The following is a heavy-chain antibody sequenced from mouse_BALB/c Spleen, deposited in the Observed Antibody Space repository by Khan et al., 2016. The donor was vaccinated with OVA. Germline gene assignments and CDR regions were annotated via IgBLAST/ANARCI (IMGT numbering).Heavy chain of an antibody. Sequence: QIQLVQSGPELKKPGETVKISCKASGYIFTNFGMNWVKQVPGEGLKWMGWIKTNSGDPTYAEEFKGRFVFSLETFANTAYLQINNLKNGDTATYFCARRLNALDYWGQGTSVTVSS. CDR3: ARRLNALDY. D-gene: IGHD1-2*01. J-gene: IGHJ4*01. CDR1: GYIFTNFG. CDR2: IKTNSGDP. V-gene: IGHV9-3*02.